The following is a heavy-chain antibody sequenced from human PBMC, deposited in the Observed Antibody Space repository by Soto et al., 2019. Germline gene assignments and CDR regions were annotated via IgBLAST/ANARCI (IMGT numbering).Heavy chain of an antibody. CDR2: IYYSGSI. CDR3: ARAAYGSGNYYAPHYYYAMDV. J-gene: IGHJ6*02. V-gene: IGHV4-61*01. Sequence: SETLSLTCTVSGGSVSSGSYYWSWIRQPPGKGLEWIGYIYYSGSINYNPSLKSRVTISVDTSKNQFSLNLTSVSAADTAVYYCARAAYGSGNYYAPHYYYAMDVWGQGKTVTVSS. D-gene: IGHD3-10*01. CDR1: GGSVSSGSYY.